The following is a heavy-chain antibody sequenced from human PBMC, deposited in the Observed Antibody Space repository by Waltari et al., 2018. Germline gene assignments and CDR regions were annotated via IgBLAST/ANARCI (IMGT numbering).Heavy chain of an antibody. Sequence: QVQLQQWGAGLLKPSETLSLTCAVYGGSFGGYSWSWIRQPPGKGLEWIGEINHSGSTNYNPSLKSRVTISVDTSKNQFSLKLSSVTAADTAVYYCARFGFLTYYYYYGMDVWGQGTTVTVSS. CDR2: INHSGST. V-gene: IGHV4-34*01. CDR3: ARFGFLTYYYYYGMDV. D-gene: IGHD3-16*01. CDR1: GGSFGGYS. J-gene: IGHJ6*02.